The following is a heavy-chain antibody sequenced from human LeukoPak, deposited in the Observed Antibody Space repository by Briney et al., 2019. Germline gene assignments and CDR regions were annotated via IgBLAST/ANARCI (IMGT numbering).Heavy chain of an antibody. D-gene: IGHD3-10*01. V-gene: IGHV4-59*01. Sequence: SETLSLTCTVSGGSISNYYWSWIRQPPGKGLEWIGNIDYSGSTNYNPSLKSRVTISVDTSKNQFSLKLSSVTAADTAVYYCARGVLLWFGELADIWGQGTMVTVSS. CDR1: GGSISNYY. J-gene: IGHJ3*02. CDR3: ARGVLLWFGELADI. CDR2: IDYSGST.